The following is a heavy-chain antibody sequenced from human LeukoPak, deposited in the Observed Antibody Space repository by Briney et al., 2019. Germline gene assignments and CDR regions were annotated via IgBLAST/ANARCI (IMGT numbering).Heavy chain of an antibody. CDR2: INHSGST. Sequence: PSETLSLTCAVYGGSFSGYYWSWIRQPPGKGLEWIGEINHSGSTNYNPSLKSRVTISVDTSKNQFSLKLSSVTAADTAVYYCARGTRGYSYGYLDYYYYYYMDVWGKGTTVTVSS. CDR3: ARGTRGYSYGYLDYYYYYYMDV. D-gene: IGHD5-18*01. J-gene: IGHJ6*03. CDR1: GGSFSGYY. V-gene: IGHV4-34*01.